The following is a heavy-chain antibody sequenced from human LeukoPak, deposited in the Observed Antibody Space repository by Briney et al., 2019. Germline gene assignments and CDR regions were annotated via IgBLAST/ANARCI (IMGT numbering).Heavy chain of an antibody. CDR1: GGSVSSSHYY. CDR2: IYYGGST. J-gene: IGHJ6*03. D-gene: IGHD5/OR15-5a*01. Sequence: SETLSPTCSVSGGSVSSSHYYWGWIRQPPGEGLQWIGNIYYGGSTYYNPSLESRVTISLDTSKNYFSLKLGSVTAADTAVYYCARQVSDYYYYYMDVWGKGTAVTVSS. V-gene: IGHV4-39*01. CDR3: ARQVSDYYYYYMDV.